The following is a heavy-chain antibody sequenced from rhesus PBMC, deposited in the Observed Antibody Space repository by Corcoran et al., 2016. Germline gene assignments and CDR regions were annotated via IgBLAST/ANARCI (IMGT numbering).Heavy chain of an antibody. CDR1: GYTFTDYY. CDR2: INPYNGNT. V-gene: IGHV1S2*01. CDR3: ASGSSYVHDWYFDL. Sequence: QVQLVQSGAEVKKPGSSVKVSCKASGYTFTDYYMHWVRQAPRQGLEWMGWINPYNGNTKYAQKFQGRVTRTRDTSTSTAYMELSSLRSEDTAVYYCASGSSYVHDWYFDLWGPGTPITISS. J-gene: IGHJ2*01. D-gene: IGHD4-29*01.